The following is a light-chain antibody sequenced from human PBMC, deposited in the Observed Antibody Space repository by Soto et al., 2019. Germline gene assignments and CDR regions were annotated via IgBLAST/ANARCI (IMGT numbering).Light chain of an antibody. J-gene: IGKJ4*01. Sequence: AIQLTQSPSSLSASVGDRVTITCRASQGISSALAWYQQKPGKAPNLLIYDASSLESGVPSRFSGSGSGTDFTLPISSLQPEDFATYYCQQFHNYPPLTFGGGTKVEIK. CDR2: DAS. CDR3: QQFHNYPPLT. CDR1: QGISSA. V-gene: IGKV1D-13*01.